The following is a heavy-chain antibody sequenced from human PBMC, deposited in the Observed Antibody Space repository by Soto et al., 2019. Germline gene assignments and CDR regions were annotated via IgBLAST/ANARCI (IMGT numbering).Heavy chain of an antibody. Sequence: SETLSLTCTVSGGSISSSSYYWGWIRQPPGKGLEWIGSIYCSGNTYYHPSLKSRLTIAVDTSKNQFSLNLASVTAADTAVYYCARQWHSWGQGTLVTVSS. CDR2: IYCSGNT. CDR3: ARQWHS. CDR1: GGSISSSSYY. D-gene: IGHD5-12*01. J-gene: IGHJ4*02. V-gene: IGHV4-39*01.